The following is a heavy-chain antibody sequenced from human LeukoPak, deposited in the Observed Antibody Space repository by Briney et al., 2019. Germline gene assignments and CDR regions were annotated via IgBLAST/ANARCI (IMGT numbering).Heavy chain of an antibody. CDR1: GGSIRSYY. CDR3: ARHGDYDILTGYPYYFDY. V-gene: IGHV4-4*07. CDR2: IYTSGST. D-gene: IGHD3-9*01. J-gene: IGHJ4*02. Sequence: ASETLSLTCTVSGGSIRSYYWNWVRRPAGKGLEWIGRIYTSGSTNYNPSLKSRVTISVDTSKNQFSLKLSSVTAADTAVYYCARHGDYDILTGYPYYFDYWGQGTLVTVSS.